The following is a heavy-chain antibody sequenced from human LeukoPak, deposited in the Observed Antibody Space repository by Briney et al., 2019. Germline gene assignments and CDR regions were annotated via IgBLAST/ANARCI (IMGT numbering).Heavy chain of an antibody. Sequence: GALRLSCAASGFTFSSYAMSWVRQAPGKGLEWVSAVSGSGGSTYYTNSVKGRFTISRDNSKNTLYLQMNSLRPEDTAVYYCAREGGGTDIWGQGTLVTVSS. CDR3: AREGGGTDI. CDR1: GFTFSSYA. D-gene: IGHD4-23*01. J-gene: IGHJ4*02. V-gene: IGHV3-23*01. CDR2: VSGSGGST.